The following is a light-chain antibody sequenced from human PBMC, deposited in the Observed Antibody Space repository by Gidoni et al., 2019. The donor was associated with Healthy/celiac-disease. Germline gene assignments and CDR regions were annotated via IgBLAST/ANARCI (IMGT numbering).Light chain of an antibody. CDR1: QSVSSSY. V-gene: IGKV3-20*01. CDR3: QQYGSSPFT. J-gene: IGKJ3*01. Sequence: IVLTQSPGTLSVSPGERATLSCRASQSVSSSYLAWYQQKPGQAPRLLIYGASSRATGIPDRFSGSGSGTDFTLTISRLEPEDFAVYYCQQYGSSPFTFGPGTKVEIK. CDR2: GAS.